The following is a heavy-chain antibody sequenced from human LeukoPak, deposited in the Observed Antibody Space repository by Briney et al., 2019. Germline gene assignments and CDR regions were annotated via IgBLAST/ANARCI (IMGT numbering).Heavy chain of an antibody. J-gene: IGHJ4*02. CDR1: GFTFSSYA. V-gene: IGHV3-23*01. Sequence: GGSLRLSCAASGFTFSSYAMSWVRQAPGKGLEWVSAISGSGDSTFNADSVKGRFTISRDNSKNTLYLQMNSLRAEDTALYYCATSTVAKYDYWGQGTLVAVSS. CDR2: ISGSGDST. CDR3: ATSTVAKYDY. D-gene: IGHD4-11*01.